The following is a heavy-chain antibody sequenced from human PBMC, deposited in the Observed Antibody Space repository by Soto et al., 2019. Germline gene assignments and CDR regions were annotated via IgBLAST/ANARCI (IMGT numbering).Heavy chain of an antibody. J-gene: IGHJ4*02. CDR1: GFTVSNNY. CDR2: IYSGGYT. Sequence: EVQLVESGGGLIQPGGSLRLSCAVSGFTVSNNYMSWVRQAPGKGLEGVSVIYSGGYTAYGDSVKGRFTISRDNSKNTLFFKMNSLGAGAPAVFYGGSHPGGGGYWGQGTLVTVSS. CDR3: GSHPGGGGY. V-gene: IGHV3-53*01. D-gene: IGHD3-10*01.